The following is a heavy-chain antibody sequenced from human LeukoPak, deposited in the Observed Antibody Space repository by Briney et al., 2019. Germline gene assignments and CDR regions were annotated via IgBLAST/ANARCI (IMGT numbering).Heavy chain of an antibody. CDR1: GYTFTSYG. CDR3: ARDARRGYDFWSGLGLDAFDI. V-gene: IGHV1-18*01. J-gene: IGHJ3*02. D-gene: IGHD3-3*01. Sequence: GASVKVSCKASGYTFTSYGISWVRQAPGQGLEWMGWISAYNGNTNYAQKLQGRVTMTTDTSTSTAYMELRSLRSDDTAVYYCARDARRGYDFWSGLGLDAFDIWGQGTMVTVSS. CDR2: ISAYNGNT.